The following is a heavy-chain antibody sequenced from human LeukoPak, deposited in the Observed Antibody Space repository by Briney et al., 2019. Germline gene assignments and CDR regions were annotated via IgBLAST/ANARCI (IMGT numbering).Heavy chain of an antibody. Sequence: GGSLRLSCAASGFTFSSYSMNWVRQAPGKGLEWVSYISSSSSTIYYADSVKGRFTISRDNAENSLYLQMNSLRAEGTAVYYCARDLGDYGFWYFDLWGRGTLVTVSS. D-gene: IGHD4-17*01. CDR3: ARDLGDYGFWYFDL. CDR1: GFTFSSYS. J-gene: IGHJ2*01. V-gene: IGHV3-48*04. CDR2: ISSSSSTI.